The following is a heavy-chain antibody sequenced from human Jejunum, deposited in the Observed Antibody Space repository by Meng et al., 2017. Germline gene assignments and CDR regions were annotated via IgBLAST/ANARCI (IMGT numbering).Heavy chain of an antibody. CDR3: ARDPVRGAGYNFDY. CDR1: GTSISSSSNY. V-gene: IGHV4-39*07. CDR2: SHDNGSP. D-gene: IGHD5-24*01. J-gene: IGHJ4*02. Sequence: SETLSLTCTISGTSISSSSNYWAWIRQTPGKGLEWLGNSHDNGSPYYNPSLKRRVTISVDTSKNPFYLKRSSVTAADTAVYYCARDPVRGAGYNFDYWGQGTLVTVSS.